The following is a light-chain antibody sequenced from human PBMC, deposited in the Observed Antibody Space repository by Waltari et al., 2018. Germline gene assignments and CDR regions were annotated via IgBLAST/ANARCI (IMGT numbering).Light chain of an antibody. V-gene: IGLV3-1*01. CDR3: QAWDSSTGV. J-gene: IGLJ3*02. CDR2: QDS. Sequence: SYELTQPPSVSVSPGQTASITCSGDKLGDKYACWYQQKPGQSPVLVIYQDSKRPSGIPGGFSGSNSGNTATLTISGTQAMDEADYYCQAWDSSTGVFGGGTKLTVL. CDR1: KLGDKY.